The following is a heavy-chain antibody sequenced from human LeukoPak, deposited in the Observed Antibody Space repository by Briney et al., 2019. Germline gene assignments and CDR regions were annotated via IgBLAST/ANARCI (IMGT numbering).Heavy chain of an antibody. CDR2: ISGSGGST. J-gene: IGHJ4*02. D-gene: IGHD3/OR15-3a*01. Sequence: GGSLRLSCAASGFTFSSYGMSWVRQAPGKGLEWVSAISGSGGSTYYADSVKGRFTISRDNSKNTLYLQMNSLRAEDTAVYYCARTGLQPFDYWGQGTLVTVSS. CDR3: ARTGLQPFDY. V-gene: IGHV3-23*01. CDR1: GFTFSSYG.